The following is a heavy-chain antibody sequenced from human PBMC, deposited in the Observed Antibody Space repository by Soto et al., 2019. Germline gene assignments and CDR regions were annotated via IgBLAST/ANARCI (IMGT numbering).Heavy chain of an antibody. Sequence: PGESLKISCKGSGYSFTSYWIGWVRQMPGKGLEWMGIIYPGDSDTRYSPSFQGQVTISADKSISTAYLQWSSLKASDTAMYYCARGSMTTVTENYFDYWGQGTLVTVSS. V-gene: IGHV5-51*01. D-gene: IGHD4-4*01. CDR1: GYSFTSYW. J-gene: IGHJ4*02. CDR2: IYPGDSDT. CDR3: ARGSMTTVTENYFDY.